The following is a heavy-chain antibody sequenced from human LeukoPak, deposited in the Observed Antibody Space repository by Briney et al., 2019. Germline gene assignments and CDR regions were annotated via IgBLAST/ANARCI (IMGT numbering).Heavy chain of an antibody. D-gene: IGHD3-22*01. CDR2: INSDGSST. CDR3: ARGLPDYYDSSGYSY. J-gene: IGHJ4*02. CDR1: GFTFSSYW. V-gene: IGHV3-74*01. Sequence: PGGSLRLSCAASGFTFSSYWMHWVRQAPGKGLVWVSRINSDGSSTSYADSVKGRFTISRDNAKNTLYLQMNSLRAEDTAVYYCARGLPDYYDSSGYSYWGQGTLVTVSS.